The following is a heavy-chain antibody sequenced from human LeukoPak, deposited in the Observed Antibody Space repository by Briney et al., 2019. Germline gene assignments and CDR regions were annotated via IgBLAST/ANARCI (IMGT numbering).Heavy chain of an antibody. CDR2: INSDGSST. V-gene: IGHV3-74*01. J-gene: IGHJ3*02. CDR1: GFTFSSYW. Sequence: GGSLSLSCAASGFTFSSYWMHWVRQAPGKRLVWVSRINSDGSSTTYADSVKGRFTISRDNAKNTLHLQMNSLRAEDTAVYYCARGRYVYTYYGHDSFDIWGQGTMVTVSS. D-gene: IGHD5-24*01. CDR3: ARGRYVYTYYGHDSFDI.